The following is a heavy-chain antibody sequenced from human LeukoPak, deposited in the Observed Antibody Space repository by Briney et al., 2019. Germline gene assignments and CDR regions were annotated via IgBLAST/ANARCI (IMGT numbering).Heavy chain of an antibody. CDR1: GVTFSSYA. D-gene: IGHD3-9*01. Sequence: GGSLRLSCAASGVTFSSYAMSWVRQAPGKGLEWVSSIGGSGADTYYADSVRGRVTITRDNSKNTLYLQMNSLRAEDTAVYYCAKLDHFDWLLLDYWGQGTLVTVSS. CDR2: IGGSGADT. J-gene: IGHJ4*02. CDR3: AKLDHFDWLLLDY. V-gene: IGHV3-23*01.